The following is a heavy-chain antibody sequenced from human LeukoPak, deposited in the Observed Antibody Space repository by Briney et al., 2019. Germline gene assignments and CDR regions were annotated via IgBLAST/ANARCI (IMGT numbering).Heavy chain of an antibody. CDR3: ARAQVPAATENQGLHPPPDWFDP. D-gene: IGHD2-2*01. V-gene: IGHV4-30-4*08. CDR2: IYYSGST. CDR1: GGSISSGDYY. J-gene: IGHJ5*02. Sequence: SSQTLSLTCTVSGGSISSGDYYWSWIRQPPGKGLEWIGYIYYSGSTYYNPSLKSRVTISVDTSKNQFSLKPSSVTAADTAVYYCARAQVPAATENQGLHPPPDWFDPWGQGTLVTVSS.